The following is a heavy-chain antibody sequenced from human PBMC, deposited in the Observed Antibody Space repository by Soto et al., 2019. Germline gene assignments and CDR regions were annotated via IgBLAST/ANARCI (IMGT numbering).Heavy chain of an antibody. V-gene: IGHV3-33*01. CDR1: GFTFSSYG. Sequence: QVQLVESGGGVVQPGRSLRLSCAASGFTFSSYGMHWVRQAPGKGLEWVAVIWYDGSNKYYADSVKGRFTISRDNSKNTLYLQMNSLRAEDTAVYYCARGPDGPSSSPWGRVGWNYYYGMDVWGQGTTVTVSS. D-gene: IGHD6-6*01. CDR3: ARGPDGPSSSPWGRVGWNYYYGMDV. CDR2: IWYDGSNK. J-gene: IGHJ6*02.